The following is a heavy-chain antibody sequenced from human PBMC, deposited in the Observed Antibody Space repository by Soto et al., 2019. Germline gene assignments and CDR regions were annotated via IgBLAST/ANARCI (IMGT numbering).Heavy chain of an antibody. CDR2: INAGNGNT. CDR1: GYTFTSYA. D-gene: IGHD5-18*01. V-gene: IGHV1-3*01. J-gene: IGHJ3*02. Sequence: ASVKVSCKASGYTFTSYAMHWVRHAPGQRLEWMGWINAGNGNTKYSQKFQGRVTITRDTSASTAYMELSSLRSEDTAVYYCARDQSGDSYGHYAFDIWGQGTMVTVSS. CDR3: ARDQSGDSYGHYAFDI.